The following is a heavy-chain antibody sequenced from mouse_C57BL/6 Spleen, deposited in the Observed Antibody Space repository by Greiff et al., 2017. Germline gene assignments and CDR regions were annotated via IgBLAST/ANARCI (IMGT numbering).Heavy chain of an antibody. D-gene: IGHD2-4*01. J-gene: IGHJ3*01. CDR1: GYTFTSYW. Sequence: QVQLQQPGAELVKPGASVKLSCKASGYTFTSYWMHWVKQRPGQGLEWIGMIHPNSGSTNYNEKFKSKATLTVDKSSSTAYMQLSSLTSEDSAVXYCARGGLYDYDPAWFAYWGQGTLVTVSA. CDR3: ARGGLYDYDPAWFAY. CDR2: IHPNSGST. V-gene: IGHV1-64*01.